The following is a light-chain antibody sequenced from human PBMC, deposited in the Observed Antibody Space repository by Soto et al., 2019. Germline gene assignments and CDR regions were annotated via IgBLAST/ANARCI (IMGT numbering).Light chain of an antibody. CDR3: TSYTRSSTLV. Sequence: QSALTQPASVSGSLGQSLTISCTGTSSDLGGYNFVSWYQQHPGKAPKLIIYDVSNRPSGVSSRFSASKSGYTASLTISGLQAEDEADYYCTSYTRSSTLVFGGGTTVTVL. CDR2: DVS. J-gene: IGLJ3*02. V-gene: IGLV2-14*03. CDR1: SSDLGGYNF.